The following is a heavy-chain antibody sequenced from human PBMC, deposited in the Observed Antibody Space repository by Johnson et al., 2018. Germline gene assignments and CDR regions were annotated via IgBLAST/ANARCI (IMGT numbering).Heavy chain of an antibody. CDR2: IYYSGST. Sequence: QVQLQESGPGLVKPSETLSLICTVSGGSISSYYWSWIRQPPGKGLEWIGYIYYSGSTNYSPSLKSRVPIAVDTSKNQFYLKLSSVTAADTAVYYSARVDHYMGTYYSFFDYWGQGTLVTVSS. D-gene: IGHD1-26*01. CDR1: GGSISSYY. V-gene: IGHV4-59*01. J-gene: IGHJ4*02. CDR3: ARVDHYMGTYYSFFDY.